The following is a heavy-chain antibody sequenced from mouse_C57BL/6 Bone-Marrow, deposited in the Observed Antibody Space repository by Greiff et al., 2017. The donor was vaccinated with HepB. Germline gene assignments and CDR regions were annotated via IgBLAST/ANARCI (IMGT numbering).Heavy chain of an antibody. D-gene: IGHD2-4*01. CDR3: ARHPPIYYDYGVYFDV. CDR2: ISSGGSYT. Sequence: EVMLVESGGDLVKPGGSLKLSCAASGFTFSSYGMSWVRQTPDKRLEWVATISSGGSYTYYPDSVKGRFTISRDNAKNTLYLQMSSLKSEDTAMYYCARHPPIYYDYGVYFDVWGTGTTVTVSS. CDR1: GFTFSSYG. J-gene: IGHJ1*03. V-gene: IGHV5-6*01.